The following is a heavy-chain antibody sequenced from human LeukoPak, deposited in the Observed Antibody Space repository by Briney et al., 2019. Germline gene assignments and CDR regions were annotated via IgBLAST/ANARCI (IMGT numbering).Heavy chain of an antibody. D-gene: IGHD3-16*02. CDR2: ISSSGSTI. J-gene: IGHJ4*02. V-gene: IGHV3-11*04. CDR3: ARDPPWDYVWGSYRYGFDY. Sequence: GGSLRLSYAASGFTFSDCYMSWICQAQGKGKEWDSYISSSGSTIYYADSVKGRFTISRDNAKNSLYLQMNSLRAEDTAVYYCARDPPWDYVWGSYRYGFDYWGQGTLVAVSS. CDR1: GFTFSDCY.